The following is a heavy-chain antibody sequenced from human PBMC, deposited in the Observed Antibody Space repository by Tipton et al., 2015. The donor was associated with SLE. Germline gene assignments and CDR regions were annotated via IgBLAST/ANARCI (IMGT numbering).Heavy chain of an antibody. CDR3: ARGLPATSWFDP. J-gene: IGHJ5*02. V-gene: IGHV4-38-2*02. Sequence: TLSLTCIVSDDSVSSAYYWAWIRQPPGKGLQWIACIYRTGTTYVNPSLKSRVTISVDTSKNQFSLKLSSVTAADTAVYYCARGLPATSWFDPWGQGTLVTVSS. CDR2: IYRTGTT. D-gene: IGHD1-26*01. CDR1: DDSVSSAYY.